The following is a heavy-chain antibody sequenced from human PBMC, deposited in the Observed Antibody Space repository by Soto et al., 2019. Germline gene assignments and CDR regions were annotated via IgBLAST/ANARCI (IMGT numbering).Heavy chain of an antibody. D-gene: IGHD6-19*01. V-gene: IGHV1-8*01. Sequence: QVQLVQSGAEVKKPGASVKVSCKASGYNFIDYDINWMRQSTGQGLEWMGWMTPNSGNTGYAQKFQGRVALTRDTSIGTAYMELSSLKTEDTAVYYCSRNPYGSGLFDPWGQGTRVTVSS. CDR1: GYNFIDYD. J-gene: IGHJ5*02. CDR3: SRNPYGSGLFDP. CDR2: MTPNSGNT.